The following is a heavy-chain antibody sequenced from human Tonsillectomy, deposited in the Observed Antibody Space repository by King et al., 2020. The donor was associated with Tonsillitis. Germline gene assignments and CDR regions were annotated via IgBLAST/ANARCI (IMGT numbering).Heavy chain of an antibody. CDR2: IYYSGST. Sequence: VQLQESGPGLVKPSETLSLTCTVSGGPISSYYWSWIRQPPGKGLEWIGYIYYSGSTNYNPSLKSRVTISVDTSKNQFSLKLSSVTAADTAVYYCAREAMGYGMDVWGQGTTVTVSS. D-gene: IGHD1-26*01. J-gene: IGHJ6*02. V-gene: IGHV4-59*12. CDR3: AREAMGYGMDV. CDR1: GGPISSYY.